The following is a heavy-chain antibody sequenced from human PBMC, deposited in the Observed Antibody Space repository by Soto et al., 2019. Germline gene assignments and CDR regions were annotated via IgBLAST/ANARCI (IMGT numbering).Heavy chain of an antibody. D-gene: IGHD2-21*01. CDR1: GYTFTSYG. CDR2: ISAYNDNT. Sequence: ASMKVSCKASGYTFTSYGISWVRQAPGQGLEWMGWISAYNDNTNYAQKLQGRVTMTTDTSTSTAYMELRSLRSDDTAVYYCARDRFVPYNWFDPWGQGTLVTVSS. CDR3: ARDRFVPYNWFDP. J-gene: IGHJ5*02. V-gene: IGHV1-18*01.